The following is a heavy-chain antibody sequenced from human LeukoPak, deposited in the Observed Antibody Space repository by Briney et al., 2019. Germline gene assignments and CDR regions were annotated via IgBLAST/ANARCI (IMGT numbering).Heavy chain of an antibody. CDR3: ARTLQWYYDILTGYYAPGNYYGMDV. CDR1: GGSFSGYY. V-gene: IGHV4-34*01. D-gene: IGHD3-9*01. J-gene: IGHJ6*02. CDR2: INHSGST. Sequence: SETLSLTCAVYGGSFSGYYWSWIRQPPGKGLEWIGEINHSGSTNYSPSLKSRVTISVDTSKNQFSLKLSSVTAADTAVYYCARTLQWYYDILTGYYAPGNYYGMDVWGQGTTVTVSS.